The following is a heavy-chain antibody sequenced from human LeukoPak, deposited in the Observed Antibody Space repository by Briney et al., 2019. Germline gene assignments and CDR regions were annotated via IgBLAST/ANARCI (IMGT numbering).Heavy chain of an antibody. J-gene: IGHJ4*02. CDR2: IIPILGIA. V-gene: IGHV1-69*04. CDR1: GYTFTSYG. D-gene: IGHD5-24*01. CDR3: ARSNDGYRNFDY. Sequence: GASVKVSCKASGYTFTSYGISWVRQAPGQGLEWMGRIIPILGIANYAQKFQGRVTITADKSTSTAYMELSSLRSEDTAVYYCARSNDGYRNFDYWGQGTLVTVSS.